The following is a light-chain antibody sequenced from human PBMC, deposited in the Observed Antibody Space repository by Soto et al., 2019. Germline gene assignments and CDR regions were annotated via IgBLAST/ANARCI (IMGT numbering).Light chain of an antibody. V-gene: IGLV2-8*01. Sequence: QSALTQPPSASGSPGQSVTISCTGTSSDVGGYNYVSWYQQHPGKVPKLMIYEVSKRPSGVPDRFSGSKSGKTASLTVSGLQAEDEADYYCSSYGGNNNYVFGTGTKLTV. CDR3: SSYGGNNNYV. CDR2: EVS. CDR1: SSDVGGYNY. J-gene: IGLJ1*01.